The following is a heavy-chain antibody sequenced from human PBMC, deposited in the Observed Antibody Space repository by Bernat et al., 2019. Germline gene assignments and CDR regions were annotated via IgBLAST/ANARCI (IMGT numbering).Heavy chain of an antibody. CDR3: ARVSPRGELEHDY. V-gene: IGHV3-30*01. J-gene: IGHJ4*02. CDR1: GFTFSSYA. Sequence: QVQLVESGGGVVQPGRSLRLSCAASGFTFSSYAMHWVRQAPGKALEWVAVISYDGSNKYYADSVKGRFTISRDNSKNTLYLQMNSLRAEDTAVYYCARVSPRGELEHDYWGQGTLVTVSS. CDR2: ISYDGSNK. D-gene: IGHD1-1*01.